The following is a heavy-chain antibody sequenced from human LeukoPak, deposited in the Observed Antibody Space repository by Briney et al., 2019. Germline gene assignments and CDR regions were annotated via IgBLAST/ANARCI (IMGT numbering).Heavy chain of an antibody. CDR1: GYTFTSYY. CDR2: INPSGGST. D-gene: IGHD3-3*01. CDR3: ARGPHRRTYDRDNWFDP. V-gene: IGHV1-46*01. Sequence: ASVKVSCKASGYTFTSYYMHWVRQAPGQGLEWMGIINPSGGSTSYAQKFQGRVTMTRDMSTTTVYMELSSLRSEDTAVYYCARGPHRRTYDRDNWFDPWGQGTLVTVSS. J-gene: IGHJ5*02.